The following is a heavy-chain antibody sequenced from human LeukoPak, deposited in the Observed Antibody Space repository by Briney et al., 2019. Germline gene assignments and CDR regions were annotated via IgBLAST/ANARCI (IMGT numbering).Heavy chain of an antibody. D-gene: IGHD6-13*01. J-gene: IGHJ5*02. CDR1: GGSISSGGYY. Sequence: SQTLSLTCTVSGGSISSGGYYWSWIRQPPGKGLEWIGYIYHSGSTYYNPSLKSRVTISVDRSKNQFSLKLSSVTAADTAVYYCATSPLGYSSTTNWFDPWGQGTLVTVSS. CDR3: ATSPLGYSSTTNWFDP. CDR2: IYHSGST. V-gene: IGHV4-30-2*02.